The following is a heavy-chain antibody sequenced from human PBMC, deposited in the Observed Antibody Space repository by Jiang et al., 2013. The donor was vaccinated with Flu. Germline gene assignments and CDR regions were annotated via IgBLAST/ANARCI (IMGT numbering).Heavy chain of an antibody. Sequence: VQLLESGGGLVQPGGSLRLSCAASRFAFSNYAMTWVRQAPGKGLEWVSTISGSGGSTYYADSAKGRFTISRDNSKNTLYLRMNSLRAEDTAVYYCAKGGYSYGEYRFYSDYWGQGTLVTVSS. D-gene: IGHD5-18*01. CDR3: AKGGYSYGEYRFYSDY. V-gene: IGHV3-23*01. J-gene: IGHJ4*02. CDR1: RFAFSNYA. CDR2: ISGSGGST.